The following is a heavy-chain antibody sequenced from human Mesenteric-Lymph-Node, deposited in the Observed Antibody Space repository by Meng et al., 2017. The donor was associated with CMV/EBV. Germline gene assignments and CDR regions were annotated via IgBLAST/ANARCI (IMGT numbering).Heavy chain of an antibody. D-gene: IGHD1-26*01. J-gene: IGHJ6*02. Sequence: SETLSLTCTVSGGSISSYYWSWIRQPPGKGLEWIGYIYYSGSTNYNPSLKSRVTISVDTSKNQFSLKLSSVTAADTAVYYCARVRNVVGYYYGMDVWGQGTTVTVSS. CDR2: IYYSGST. CDR1: GGSISSYY. V-gene: IGHV4-59*01. CDR3: ARVRNVVGYYYGMDV.